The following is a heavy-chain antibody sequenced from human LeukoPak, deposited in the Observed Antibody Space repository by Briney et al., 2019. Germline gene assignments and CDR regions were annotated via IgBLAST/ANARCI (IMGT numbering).Heavy chain of an antibody. CDR1: GGSISASGHY. V-gene: IGHV4-39*01. CDR2: IYYSGST. CDR3: ARHNDPGNAFDI. D-gene: IGHD3-10*01. Sequence: PSETLSLTCTVSGGSISASGHYWGWIRQPPGKGLEWIGSIYYSGSTYYNPSLRSRVTISLDTSKNQFSLKVNSVTAADTAVYYCARHNDPGNAFDIWGQGTMVTVSS. J-gene: IGHJ3*02.